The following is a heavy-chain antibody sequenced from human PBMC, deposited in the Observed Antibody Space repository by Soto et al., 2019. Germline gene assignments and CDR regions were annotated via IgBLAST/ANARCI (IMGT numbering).Heavy chain of an antibody. J-gene: IGHJ6*02. CDR2: ISYDGSNK. CDR3: ARELVDNVVVVAATHYYYGMDV. Sequence: QVQLVESGGGVVQPGRSLRLSCAASGFTFSSYAMHWVRQAPGKGLEWVAVISYDGSNKHYADSVKGRFTISRDNSKNTLYLQMNSLRAEDTAVYYCARELVDNVVVVAATHYYYGMDVWGQGTTVTVSS. V-gene: IGHV3-30-3*01. CDR1: GFTFSSYA. D-gene: IGHD2-15*01.